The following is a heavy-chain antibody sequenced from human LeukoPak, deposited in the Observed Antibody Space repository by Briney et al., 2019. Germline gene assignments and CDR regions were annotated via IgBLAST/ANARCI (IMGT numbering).Heavy chain of an antibody. CDR3: TSICSSSSCYLDY. CDR2: MSFDGSNK. CDR1: GFTFNNYG. J-gene: IGHJ4*02. D-gene: IGHD2-2*01. Sequence: GGSLRLSCADSGFTFNNYGMHWVRQAPGKGPPWVAVMSFDGSNKYYADSVKGRFTISRDNSRNTLYLQMNSLRVEDTAVYYCTSICSSSSCYLDYWGQGTLVTVSS. V-gene: IGHV3-30*03.